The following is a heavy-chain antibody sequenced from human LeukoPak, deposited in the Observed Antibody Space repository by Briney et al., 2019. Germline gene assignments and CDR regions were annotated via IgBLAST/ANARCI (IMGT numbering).Heavy chain of an antibody. CDR3: ARDRPHNWFDP. Sequence: ASVKLSCKASGYTFSTYYIHWVQQAPGEGLEWVGLIHPGVGSTNYAQKFRGRVTMTTDTATTTVHMELTSLKSEDTAVYYCARDRPHNWFDPWGQGTLVTVSP. J-gene: IGHJ5*02. V-gene: IGHV1-46*01. CDR1: GYTFSTYY. CDR2: IHPGVGST.